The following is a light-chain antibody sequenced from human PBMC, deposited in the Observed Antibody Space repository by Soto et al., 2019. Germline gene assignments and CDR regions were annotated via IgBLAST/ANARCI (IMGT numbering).Light chain of an antibody. CDR3: QSYDNSLSGVV. CDR1: SSNIGAGYD. V-gene: IGLV1-40*01. CDR2: GDT. Sequence: QSVLTQPPSVSGAPGQRVTISCTGSSSNIGAGYDVHWYQHLPRTAPKLLIYGDTNRPSGVPDRFSGSKSGTSASLVITGLQAEDEADYFCQSYDNSLSGVVFGGGTKVTVL. J-gene: IGLJ2*01.